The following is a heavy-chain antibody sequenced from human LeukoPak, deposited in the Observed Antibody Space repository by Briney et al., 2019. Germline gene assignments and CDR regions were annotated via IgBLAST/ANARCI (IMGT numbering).Heavy chain of an antibody. CDR3: ARVKANRSGWYYFDY. D-gene: IGHD6-19*01. Sequence: GGSLRLSCAASGFTVSSNYMSWVRQAPGKGLEWVSVIYSGGSTYYADSVKGRFTISRDNSKNTLYLQMNSLRAEDTAVYYCARVKANRSGWYYFDYWGQGTLVTVSS. CDR1: GFTVSSNY. CDR2: IYSGGST. J-gene: IGHJ4*02. V-gene: IGHV3-53*01.